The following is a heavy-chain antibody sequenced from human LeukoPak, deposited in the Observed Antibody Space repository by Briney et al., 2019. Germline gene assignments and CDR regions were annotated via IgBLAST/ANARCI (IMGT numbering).Heavy chain of an antibody. CDR3: ASVKLGYYYDTNGYFDS. Sequence: PSETLSLTCTVSTDSISKSLYHWAWVRQPPGKGLEWIAEIYYQGNTYYNPSLSGRVTISVDTSKNQFSLQLNAVTAADTALYFCASVKLGYYYDTNGYFDSWGQGIPVNVSS. CDR1: TDSISKSLYH. V-gene: IGHV4-39*07. D-gene: IGHD3-22*01. J-gene: IGHJ4*02. CDR2: IYYQGNT.